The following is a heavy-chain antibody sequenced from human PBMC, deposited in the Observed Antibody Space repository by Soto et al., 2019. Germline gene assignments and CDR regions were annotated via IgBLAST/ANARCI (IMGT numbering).Heavy chain of an antibody. J-gene: IGHJ3*02. Sequence: QVQLQQWGAGLLKPSETLSLTCAVYGGSFSGYYWSWIRQPPGKGLEWIGEINHSGSTNYNPSLKSRITISVDSSKNQFSLKLSSVTPADTAVYYCARVTIAARPAFDIWGQGTMVTVSS. CDR3: ARVTIAARPAFDI. CDR1: GGSFSGYY. V-gene: IGHV4-34*01. D-gene: IGHD6-6*01. CDR2: INHSGST.